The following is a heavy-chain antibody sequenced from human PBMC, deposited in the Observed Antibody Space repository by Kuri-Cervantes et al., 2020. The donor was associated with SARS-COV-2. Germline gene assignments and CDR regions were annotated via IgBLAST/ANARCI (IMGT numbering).Heavy chain of an antibody. V-gene: IGHV3-33*08. CDR2: IWYDGRNT. CDR1: GFTFSDYD. J-gene: IGHJ6*03. CDR3: ARNHSMDV. Sequence: GGSLRLSCASSGFTFSDYDMHWVRQAPGKGLVWVAVIWYDGRNTYYTGSVKGRFTISRDNSKNMLYLEVNSLRAEDTAVYYCARNHSMDVWGTGTAVTVSS.